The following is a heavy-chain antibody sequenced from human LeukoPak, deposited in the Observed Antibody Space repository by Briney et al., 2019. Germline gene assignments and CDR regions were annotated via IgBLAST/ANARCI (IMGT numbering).Heavy chain of an antibody. Sequence: SETLSLTCTVSGDSISSSSYYWGWIRQPPGKGLEWIGSISYSGNTYYNPSLKSRVTISVDTSKNQFSLKLSSVTAADTAVYYCARDQSGWFDPWGQGTLATVSS. D-gene: IGHD3-10*01. CDR1: GDSISSSSYY. V-gene: IGHV4-39*07. J-gene: IGHJ5*02. CDR3: ARDQSGWFDP. CDR2: ISYSGNT.